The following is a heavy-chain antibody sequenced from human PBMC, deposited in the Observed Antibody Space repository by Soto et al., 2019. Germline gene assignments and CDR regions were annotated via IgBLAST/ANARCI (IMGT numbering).Heavy chain of an antibody. CDR1: GGTFSSYT. CDR2: IIPILGIA. D-gene: IGHD6-19*01. V-gene: IGHV1-69*04. Sequence: SVKASCKASGGTFSSYTISWVRQAPGQGLEWMGRIIPILGIANYAQKFQGRVTITADKSTSTAYMELSSLGDEDTAVYYCARDGGFMGSSGDKVDYWGRGNLVTVSS. J-gene: IGHJ4*02. CDR3: ARDGGFMGSSGDKVDY.